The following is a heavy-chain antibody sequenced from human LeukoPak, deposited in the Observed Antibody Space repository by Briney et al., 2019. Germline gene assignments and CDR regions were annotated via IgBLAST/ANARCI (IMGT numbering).Heavy chain of an antibody. Sequence: PSETLSLTCAVYGGSFTGYYYSWIRQPPGKGLEWVGEIHPSGTFNYNPSLESRVTMSADTSKNQFSLRLTSVTAADTAFYYCARGTDRSKAGDQWGEGTLIIVSS. V-gene: IGHV4-34*01. CDR3: ARGTDRSKAGDQ. J-gene: IGHJ4*02. D-gene: IGHD4-11*01. CDR1: GGSFTGYY. CDR2: IHPSGTF.